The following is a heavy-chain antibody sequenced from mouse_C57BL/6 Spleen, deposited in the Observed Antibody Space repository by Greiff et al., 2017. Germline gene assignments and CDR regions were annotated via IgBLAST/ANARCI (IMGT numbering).Heavy chain of an antibody. Sequence: QVQLQQPGAELVKPGASVKLSCKASGYTFTSYWMHWVKQRPGQGLEWIGMIHPTSGSTNYNEKFKSKATLTVDKSYSTAYMQLISLSSEDSAVYYSARPYYDYAVDYFDDWGQGTTLTVSS. CDR2: IHPTSGST. J-gene: IGHJ2*01. D-gene: IGHD2-4*01. V-gene: IGHV1-64*01. CDR1: GYTFTSYW. CDR3: ARPYYDYAVDYFDD.